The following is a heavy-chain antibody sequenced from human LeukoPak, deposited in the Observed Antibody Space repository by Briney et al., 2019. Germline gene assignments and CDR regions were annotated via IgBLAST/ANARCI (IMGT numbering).Heavy chain of an antibody. Sequence: GGSLRLSCAASGFTFNSYAMSWVRQAPGKGLEWVSAISGSGGSTYYADSVKGRFTISRDNSKNTLYLQMNSLRAEDTAVYYCAKHCDAIAARQVADHWGQGTLVTVSS. CDR3: AKHCDAIAARQVADH. V-gene: IGHV3-23*01. J-gene: IGHJ5*02. CDR2: ISGSGGST. D-gene: IGHD6-6*01. CDR1: GFTFNSYA.